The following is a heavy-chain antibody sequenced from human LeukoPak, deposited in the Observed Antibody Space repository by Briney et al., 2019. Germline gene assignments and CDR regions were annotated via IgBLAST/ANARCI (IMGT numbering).Heavy chain of an antibody. CDR1: GFTFSSYW. J-gene: IGHJ4*02. Sequence: GGSLRLSCAASGFTFSSYWMHWVRQAPGKGLVWVSRINSDGSSTNYADSVKGRFTITRDNAKNTLYLQMSSLRAEDTAVYYCAKDLSGRRYSYGRRLRWSSPFDYWGQGTLVTVSS. CDR3: AKDLSGRRYSYGRRLRWSSPFDY. D-gene: IGHD5-18*01. CDR2: INSDGSST. V-gene: IGHV3-74*01.